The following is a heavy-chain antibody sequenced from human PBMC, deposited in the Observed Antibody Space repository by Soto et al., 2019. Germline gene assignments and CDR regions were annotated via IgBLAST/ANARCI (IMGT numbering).Heavy chain of an antibody. D-gene: IGHD3-9*01. CDR1: GGFIISDY. V-gene: IGHV4-59*01. CDR3: ARDILTGRKGLAV. CDR2: IYYSGST. Sequence: SETLSLSCTVSGGFIISDYWIWIRQPPGQGLEWIGYIYYSGSTNYNPSLRSRVTISLDTSKKQYSLKLSSVTAADTAVYYCARDILTGRKGLAVWGQGTTVTVSS. J-gene: IGHJ6*02.